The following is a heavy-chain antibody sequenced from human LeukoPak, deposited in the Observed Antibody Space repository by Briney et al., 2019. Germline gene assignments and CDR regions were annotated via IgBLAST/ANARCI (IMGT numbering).Heavy chain of an antibody. CDR1: RFTFSSYW. D-gene: IGHD4-17*01. V-gene: IGHV3-74*01. CDR2: INRDGSTT. Sequence: PGGSLRLSCAASRFTFSSYWMHGVRQAPGEGLVWVSRINRDGSTTSYGDSVKGRFTISRDNAKNTLYLQMNSLRAEDTAVYYCAREGPTVTTEIDYWGQGTLVTVSS. J-gene: IGHJ4*02. CDR3: AREGPTVTTEIDY.